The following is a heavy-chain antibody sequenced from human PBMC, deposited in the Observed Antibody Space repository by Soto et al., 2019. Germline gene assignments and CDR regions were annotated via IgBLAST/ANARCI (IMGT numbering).Heavy chain of an antibody. J-gene: IGHJ4*02. V-gene: IGHV1-3*01. Sequence: GASVKVSCKASGYTFTSYAMHWVRQAPGQRLEWMGWINAGNGNTKYSQKFQGRVTITRDTSASTAYMELSSLGSEDTAVYYCARDLYLADYSNRQVTFDYWGQGTLVTVSS. CDR2: INAGNGNT. CDR1: GYTFTSYA. CDR3: ARDLYLADYSNRQVTFDY. D-gene: IGHD4-4*01.